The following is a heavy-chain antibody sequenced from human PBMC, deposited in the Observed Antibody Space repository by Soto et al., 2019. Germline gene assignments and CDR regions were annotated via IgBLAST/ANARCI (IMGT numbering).Heavy chain of an antibody. Sequence: ELVESGGGLVTPGKSVRLSCVGSGFSFTAAWMNWVRRAPGTGLEWVGRIKSRGSGETTDYGAPVTGRFTIARDASKNTVYLQMTSLKTDDTAFYYCAKQRGPSGSVCYGLEVWGQGSTVNVTS. CDR1: GFSFTAAW. V-gene: IGHV3-15*07. D-gene: IGHD3-10*01. J-gene: IGHJ6*01. CDR2: IKSRGSGETT. CDR3: AKQRGPSGSVCYGLEV.